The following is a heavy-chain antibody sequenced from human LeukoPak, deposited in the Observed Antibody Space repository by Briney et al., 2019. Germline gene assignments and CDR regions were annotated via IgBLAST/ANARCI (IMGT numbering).Heavy chain of an antibody. J-gene: IGHJ6*03. CDR3: ARSGYYYGSGSYYHTDYYYYYMDV. CDR2: INSGSSYI. V-gene: IGHV3-21*04. Sequence: GGSLTLSCAASGFIFSDYYIRSVRQAPGRGLEWVSSINSGSSYIYYADSVTGRFTISRDNAKISLYLQMNSLRAEDTALYYCARSGYYYGSGSYYHTDYYYYYMDVWGKGTTVTVSS. D-gene: IGHD3-10*01. CDR1: GFIFSDYY.